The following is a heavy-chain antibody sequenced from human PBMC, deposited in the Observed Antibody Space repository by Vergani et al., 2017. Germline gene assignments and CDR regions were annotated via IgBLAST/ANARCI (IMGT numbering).Heavy chain of an antibody. CDR3: ARLDIAVAGVDY. D-gene: IGHD6-19*01. CDR2: ISSSGSTI. CDR1: GFTFSSYE. J-gene: IGHJ4*02. V-gene: IGHV3-48*03. Sequence: EVQLVESGGGLVQPGGSLRLSCAASGFTFSSYEMNWVRQAPGKGLEWVSYISSSGSTIYYADSVKGRFTISRDNAKNSLYLQMNSLRAEDTAVYYCARLDIAVAGVDYWGQGTLVTVSS.